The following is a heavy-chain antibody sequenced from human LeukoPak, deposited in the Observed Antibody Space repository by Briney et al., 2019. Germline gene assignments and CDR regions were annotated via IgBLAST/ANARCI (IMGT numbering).Heavy chain of an antibody. V-gene: IGHV3-23*01. J-gene: IGHJ4*02. CDR3: ARSAGNVLTGYYSYFDY. CDR2: ISGSGGST. CDR1: GFTFSSYG. D-gene: IGHD3-9*01. Sequence: GGSLRLSCAASGFTFSSYGMSWVRQAPGKGLEWVSAISGSGGSTYYADSVKGRFTISRDNAKKSLYLQMNSLRAEDTTVYYCARSAGNVLTGYYSYFDYWGQGILVTVSS.